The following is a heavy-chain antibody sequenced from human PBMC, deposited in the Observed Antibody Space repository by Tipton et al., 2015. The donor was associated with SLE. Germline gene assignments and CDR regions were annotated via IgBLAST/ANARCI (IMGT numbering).Heavy chain of an antibody. Sequence: TLSLTCSVSGGSIKSHHWAWIRQPPGKGLEWIGYIYYGGTTTYNPFLKSRVTISVDPSKNQFSLKLRSMTAADTAVYFCARTDYYGLVTYWGQGALVIVSS. CDR2: IYYGGTT. D-gene: IGHD3-10*01. CDR3: ARTDYYGLVTY. J-gene: IGHJ4*02. V-gene: IGHV4-59*08. CDR1: GGSIKSHH.